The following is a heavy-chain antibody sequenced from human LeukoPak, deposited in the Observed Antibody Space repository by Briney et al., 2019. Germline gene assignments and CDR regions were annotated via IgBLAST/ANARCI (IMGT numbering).Heavy chain of an antibody. J-gene: IGHJ3*02. CDR2: IIPIFGTA. Sequence: SVKVSCKASGGTFSSYAISWVRQAPGQGLEWMGGIIPIFGTANYAQKFQGRVTITADESTSTAYMELSSLRSEDTAVYYCARTDCSSTSCYEAEQGAFDIWGQGTMVTVSS. V-gene: IGHV1-69*01. D-gene: IGHD2-2*01. CDR1: GGTFSSYA. CDR3: ARTDCSSTSCYEAEQGAFDI.